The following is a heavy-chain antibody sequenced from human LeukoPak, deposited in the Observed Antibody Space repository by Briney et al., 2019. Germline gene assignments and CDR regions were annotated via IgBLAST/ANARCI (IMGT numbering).Heavy chain of an antibody. Sequence: GGSLRLSCAASRFTFSSYGMHWARQAPGKGLEWVAYIQYDGSNEQYADSVKGRFSISRDSSKNILYLQMNSLRAEDTAVYYCAKAGTVTHPSLDYWGQGTLVTVSS. CDR1: RFTFSSYG. CDR2: IQYDGSNE. D-gene: IGHD4-17*01. CDR3: AKAGTVTHPSLDY. V-gene: IGHV3-30*02. J-gene: IGHJ4*02.